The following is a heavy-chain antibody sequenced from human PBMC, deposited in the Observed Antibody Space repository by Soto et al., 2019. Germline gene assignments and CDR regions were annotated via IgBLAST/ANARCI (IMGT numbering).Heavy chain of an antibody. V-gene: IGHV4-59*01. CDR1: GGSISSYY. CDR2: IYYSGST. J-gene: IGHJ5*02. CDR3: ARGNSAYVILTGYGRQNLFAP. Sequence: ASETLSLTCTVSGGSISSYYWSWIRQPPGKGLEWIGYIYYSGSTNYNPSLKSRVTISVDTSKNQFSLKLSSVTAADTAVYYCARGNSAYVILTGYGRQNLFAPCGQGSLVTVSS. D-gene: IGHD3-9*01.